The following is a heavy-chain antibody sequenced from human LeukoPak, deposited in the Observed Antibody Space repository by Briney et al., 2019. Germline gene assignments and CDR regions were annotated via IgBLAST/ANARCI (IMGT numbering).Heavy chain of an antibody. CDR3: AKAGRWELRYFDY. D-gene: IGHD1-26*01. Sequence: GGSLRLSCAASGFTFSSYGMHWVRQAPGKGLEWVAFIRYDGSNKYYADSVKGRFTISRDNSKNTLYLQMNSLRAEDTAVYYCAKAGRWELRYFDYWGQGTLVTVSS. V-gene: IGHV3-30*02. CDR1: GFTFSSYG. J-gene: IGHJ4*02. CDR2: IRYDGSNK.